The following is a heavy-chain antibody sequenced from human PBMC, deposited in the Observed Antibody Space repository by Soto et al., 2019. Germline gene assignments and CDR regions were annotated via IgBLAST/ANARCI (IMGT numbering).Heavy chain of an antibody. Sequence: EVQLVESGGGLIQQGGSLRLSFADSGFTVSTNYMSWVRQAPGKGLEWASVIYSGGNTYYADSVKGRFAISRDDSKNTVYLQRHSLRVDDTAMYYCATGVHTYGPDGFDLWGRVTMVTLSS. CDR3: ATGVHTYGPDGFDL. J-gene: IGHJ3*01. CDR1: GFTVSTNY. V-gene: IGHV3-53*01. D-gene: IGHD5-18*01. CDR2: IYSGGNT.